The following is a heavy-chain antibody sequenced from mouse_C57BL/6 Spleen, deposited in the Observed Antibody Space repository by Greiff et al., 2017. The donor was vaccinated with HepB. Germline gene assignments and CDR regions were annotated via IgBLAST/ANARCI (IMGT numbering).Heavy chain of an antibody. CDR1: GFTFSSYG. J-gene: IGHJ4*01. CDR3: ARRRVYYYGSSYGYYAMDY. CDR2: ISSGGSYT. Sequence: EVKLVESGGDLVKPGGSLKLSCAASGFTFSSYGMSWVRQTPDKRLEWVATISSGGSYTYYPDSVKGRFTISRDNAKNTLYLQMSSLKSDDTAMYYCARRRVYYYGSSYGYYAMDYWGQGTSVTVSS. V-gene: IGHV5-6*02. D-gene: IGHD1-1*01.